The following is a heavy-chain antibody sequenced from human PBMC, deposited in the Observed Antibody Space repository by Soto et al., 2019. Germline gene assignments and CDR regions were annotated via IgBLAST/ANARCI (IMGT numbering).Heavy chain of an antibody. CDR2: ISAYNGNT. J-gene: IGHJ6*02. V-gene: IGHV1-18*01. Sequence: QVQLVQSGAEVKKPGASVKVSCKASGYTFTSYGISWVRQAPGQGLEWMGWISAYNGNTNYAQKLQGRVTMTTDTSTSTAYMELRSLRSDDTAVYYCARVGQGAAAGGGYYYYYGMDVWGQGTTVTVSS. CDR1: GYTFTSYG. CDR3: ARVGQGAAAGGGYYYYYGMDV. D-gene: IGHD6-13*01.